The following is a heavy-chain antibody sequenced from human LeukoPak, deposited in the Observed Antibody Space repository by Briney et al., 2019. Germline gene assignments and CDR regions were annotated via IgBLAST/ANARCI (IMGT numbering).Heavy chain of an antibody. V-gene: IGHV3-21*01. Sequence: GGSLRLSCSASGFTFRNYAMSWVRQAPGKGLEWVSSISSSSSYIYYADSVKGRFTISRDNAKNSLYLQMNSLRAEDTAVYYCAREGYYDSSGYYYWGQGTLVTVSS. CDR3: AREGYYDSSGYYY. J-gene: IGHJ4*02. D-gene: IGHD3-22*01. CDR2: ISSSSSYI. CDR1: GFTFRNYA.